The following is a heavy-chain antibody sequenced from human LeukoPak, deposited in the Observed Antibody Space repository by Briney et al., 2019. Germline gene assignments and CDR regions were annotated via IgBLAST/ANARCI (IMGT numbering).Heavy chain of an antibody. J-gene: IGHJ4*02. CDR1: GGSISSSSYY. D-gene: IGHD3-22*01. CDR2: IYYSGST. V-gene: IGHV4-39*01. Sequence: SETLSLTCSVSGGSISSSSYYWGWIRQPPGKGLEWIGSIYYSGSTYYNPSLKSRVTISVDTSKNQFSLKLSSVTAADTAVYYCARHAHYYDSSGYYYYFDYWGQGTLVTVSS. CDR3: ARHAHYYDSSGYYYYFDY.